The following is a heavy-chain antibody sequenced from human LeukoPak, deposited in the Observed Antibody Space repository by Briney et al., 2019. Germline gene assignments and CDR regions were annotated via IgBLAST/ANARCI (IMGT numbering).Heavy chain of an antibody. V-gene: IGHV1-18*01. J-gene: IGHJ3*02. Sequence: ASVKVSCKASGYTFINYGITWVRQAPGQGLEWMGWISAYNSAYNGNTHYAQNFQGRVTMTRDTSISTAYMELSRLRSDDTALYYCARASGRYSDAFDIWGQGTMVTVSS. CDR3: ARASGRYSDAFDI. CDR2: ISAYNSAYNGNT. CDR1: GYTFINYG. D-gene: IGHD1-26*01.